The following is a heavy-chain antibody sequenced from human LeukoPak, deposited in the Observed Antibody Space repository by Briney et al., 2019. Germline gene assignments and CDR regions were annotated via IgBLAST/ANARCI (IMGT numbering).Heavy chain of an antibody. V-gene: IGHV3-74*01. CDR3: ASEFDY. CDR1: GFTFSYYG. Sequence: GGSLRLSCAPSGFTFSYYGMSWLRQAPGKGLVWVSRINSDGSSTSYADSVKGRFNISRDNAKNTLYLQINSLRAEDTAVYYCASEFDYWSHGTLVTVPS. J-gene: IGHJ4*01. CDR2: INSDGSST.